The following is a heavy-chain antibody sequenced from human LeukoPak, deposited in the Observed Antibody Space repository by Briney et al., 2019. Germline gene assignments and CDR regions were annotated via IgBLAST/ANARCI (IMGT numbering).Heavy chain of an antibody. V-gene: IGHV4-34*01. J-gene: IGHJ4*02. D-gene: IGHD5-24*01. Sequence: PSETLSLTCAVYGGSFSGYYWSWIRQPPGKGLEWIGEINHSGSTNYNPSLKSRVTISVDTSKNQFSLKLSSVTAADTAVYYCARDRLEMATIGTFDYWGQGTLVTVSS. CDR1: GGSFSGYY. CDR2: INHSGST. CDR3: ARDRLEMATIGTFDY.